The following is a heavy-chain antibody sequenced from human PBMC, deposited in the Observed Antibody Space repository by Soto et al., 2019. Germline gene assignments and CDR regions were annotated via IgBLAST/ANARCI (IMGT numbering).Heavy chain of an antibody. D-gene: IGHD6-13*01. J-gene: IGHJ4*02. CDR3: AKSFSRWYRLHDY. CDR2: ISYDGSNK. CDR1: GFTFSSYG. Sequence: QVQVVESGGGVVQPGRSLTLSCAASGFTFSSYGMHWVRQAPGKGLEWVAVISYDGSNKYYADSVKGRFTISRDNSKNTLYLQMNSLRAEDTAVYYCAKSFSRWYRLHDYWGQGTLVTVSS. V-gene: IGHV3-30*18.